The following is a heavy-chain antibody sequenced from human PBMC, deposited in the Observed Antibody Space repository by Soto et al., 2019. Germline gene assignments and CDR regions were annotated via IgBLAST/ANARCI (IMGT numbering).Heavy chain of an antibody. J-gene: IGHJ4*02. Sequence: GGSLRLSCAASGFTFSSYGMHWVRQAPGKGLEWVAVISYDGSNKYYADSVKGRFTISRDNSKNTLYLQMNSLRAEDTAVYYCAKDQGGYPSIAAAGLPQDSWGQGTLVTVSS. D-gene: IGHD6-13*01. CDR3: AKDQGGYPSIAAAGLPQDS. CDR2: ISYDGSNK. V-gene: IGHV3-30*18. CDR1: GFTFSSYG.